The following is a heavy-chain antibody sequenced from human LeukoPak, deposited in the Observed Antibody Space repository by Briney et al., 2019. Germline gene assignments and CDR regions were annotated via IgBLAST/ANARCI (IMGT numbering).Heavy chain of an antibody. CDR2: IYYSGST. D-gene: IGHD3-10*01. CDR1: GGSISSYY. Sequence: PSETLSLTCTVSGGSISSYYWSCIRQPPGKGLEWIGYIYYSGSTNYNPSLKSRVTISVDTSKNQFSLKLSSVTAADTAVYYCARGREVLLWFGESTRSYFDYWGQGTLVTVSS. J-gene: IGHJ4*02. CDR3: ARGREVLLWFGESTRSYFDY. V-gene: IGHV4-59*12.